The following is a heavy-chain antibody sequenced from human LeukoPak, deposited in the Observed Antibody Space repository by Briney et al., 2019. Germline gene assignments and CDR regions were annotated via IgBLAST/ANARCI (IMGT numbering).Heavy chain of an antibody. Sequence: GGPLRLSCAASGFTFSSYWMHWVRQAPGKGLVWVSRINSDGSSTSYADSVEGRFTISRDNAKNTLYVQMNSLRAEDTAVYYCARGSHYYDSSGYYPFDFWGQGTLVTVSS. D-gene: IGHD3-22*01. J-gene: IGHJ4*02. V-gene: IGHV3-74*01. CDR2: INSDGSST. CDR1: GFTFSSYW. CDR3: ARGSHYYDSSGYYPFDF.